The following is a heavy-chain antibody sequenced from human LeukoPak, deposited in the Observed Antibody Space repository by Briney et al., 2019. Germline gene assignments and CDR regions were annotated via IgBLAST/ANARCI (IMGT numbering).Heavy chain of an antibody. Sequence: SETLSLTCTVSGGSISSSSYYWGWIRQPPGKGLEWIGSIYYSGSTYYNPSLKSRVTISVDTSKNQFSLKLSSVTAADTAVYYRARAGGQWLAPSHFDYWGQGTLVTVSS. CDR1: GGSISSSSYY. J-gene: IGHJ4*02. D-gene: IGHD6-19*01. CDR3: ARAGGQWLAPSHFDY. V-gene: IGHV4-39*07. CDR2: IYYSGST.